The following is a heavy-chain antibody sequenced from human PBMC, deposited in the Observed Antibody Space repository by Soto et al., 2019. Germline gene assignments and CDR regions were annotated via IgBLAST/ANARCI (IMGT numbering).Heavy chain of an antibody. Sequence: SVKVSCNASGYTFTSYGISWVRQAPGQGLEWMGWISANNGNTNYAQKLQDRVTMTTDTSTSTAYMELTSLRSDDTAVYYCARDPAHWDWTYLNPGDYWGQGTLVTVSS. CDR1: GYTFTSYG. CDR3: ARDPAHWDWTYLNPGDY. D-gene: IGHD1-7*01. CDR2: ISANNGNT. J-gene: IGHJ4*02. V-gene: IGHV1-18*01.